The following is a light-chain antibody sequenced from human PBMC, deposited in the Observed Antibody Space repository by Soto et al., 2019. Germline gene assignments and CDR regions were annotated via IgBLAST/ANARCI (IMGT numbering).Light chain of an antibody. V-gene: IGKV3-11*01. CDR1: QSFRGL. CDR2: DAY. CDR3: QQRHRWPIT. J-gene: IGKJ5*01. Sequence: VLTQSPVTLCLSPWERATLSCRASQSFRGLLAWYQQKPGQAPRLLIYDAYNRATGIPPRFSGSGSGTDFTLTISGLEPEDSAVYYCQQRHRWPITFGQGRRLEVK.